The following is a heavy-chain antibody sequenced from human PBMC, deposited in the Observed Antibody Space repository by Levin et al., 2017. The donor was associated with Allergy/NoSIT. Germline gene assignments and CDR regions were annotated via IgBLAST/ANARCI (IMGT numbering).Heavy chain of an antibody. Sequence: GESLKISCAASGFTFSSYAMHWVRQAPGKGLEWVAVISYDGSNKYYADSVKGRFTISRDNSKNTLYLQMNSLRAEDTAVYYCAREIAAAGSEYYYYGMDVWGQGTTVTVSS. CDR2: ISYDGSNK. CDR1: GFTFSSYA. V-gene: IGHV3-30-3*01. J-gene: IGHJ6*02. D-gene: IGHD6-13*01. CDR3: AREIAAAGSEYYYYGMDV.